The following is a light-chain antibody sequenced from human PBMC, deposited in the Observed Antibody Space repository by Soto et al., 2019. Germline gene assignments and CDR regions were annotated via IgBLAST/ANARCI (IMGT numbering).Light chain of an antibody. Sequence: LQVPQSPTSLAASVGDRLTITFRVSKSISSYLNWYQQRPGRPPQLLIFDVSNLATGVPPRFSGSGSGTEFTLTINSLQPEDLATYFCQQFRYLFSFGGVTVVDIK. V-gene: IGKV1-33*01. J-gene: IGKJ4*01. CDR2: DVS. CDR3: QQFRYLFS. CDR1: KSISSY.